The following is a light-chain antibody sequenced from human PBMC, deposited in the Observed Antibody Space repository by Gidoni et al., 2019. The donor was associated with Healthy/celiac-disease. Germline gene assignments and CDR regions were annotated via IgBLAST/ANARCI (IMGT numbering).Light chain of an antibody. J-gene: IGLJ3*02. CDR2: DVS. CDR1: SSDVGGYNY. V-gene: IGLV2-11*01. Sequence: QSALTQPRAVSGSSGQSVTISCTGTSSDVGGYNYVSWYQQRPGKAPKLMVYDVSKRPSGVPDRFSGSKSGNTASLTISGLQAEDAAYYHCCSYAGSYPLVFGGGTKLTVL. CDR3: CSYAGSYPLV.